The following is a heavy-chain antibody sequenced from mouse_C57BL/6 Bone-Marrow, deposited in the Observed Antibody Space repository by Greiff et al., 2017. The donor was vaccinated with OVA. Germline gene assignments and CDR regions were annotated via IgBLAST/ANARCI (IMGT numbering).Heavy chain of an antibody. V-gene: IGHV14-4*01. CDR2: IDPENGDT. CDR1: GFNIKDDY. J-gene: IGHJ4*01. Sequence: VQLQQSGAELVRPGASVTLSCTASGFNIKDDYMHWVKQRPEQGLEWIGWIDPENGDTAYASKFQGKATMTADTSSNTAYLQLRSLTSEDTAVYYCAFYYYYAMDYWGQGTSVTVSS. D-gene: IGHD2-1*01. CDR3: AFYYYYAMDY.